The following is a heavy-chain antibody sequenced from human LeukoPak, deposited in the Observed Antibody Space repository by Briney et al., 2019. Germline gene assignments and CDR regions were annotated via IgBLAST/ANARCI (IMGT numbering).Heavy chain of an antibody. J-gene: IGHJ6*02. D-gene: IGHD3-10*01. Sequence: SGGSLRLSCAASGFTFSSYGMHWVRQAPGKGLEWVAVIWYDGSNKYYADSVKGRFTISRDNSKNTLYLQMNSLRAEDMAVYYCARDFGWFGEYYYYGMDVWGQGTTVTVSS. CDR2: IWYDGSNK. V-gene: IGHV3-33*01. CDR1: GFTFSSYG. CDR3: ARDFGWFGEYYYYGMDV.